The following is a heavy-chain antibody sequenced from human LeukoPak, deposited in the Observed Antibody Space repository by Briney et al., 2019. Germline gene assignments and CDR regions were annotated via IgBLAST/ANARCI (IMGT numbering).Heavy chain of an antibody. Sequence: ASVKVSCKASGGTFSSYAISWVRQAPGQGLEWMGGIIPIFGTANYAQKFQGRVTITADESTSTAYMELSSLRSEDTAVYYCAREAHSGGWYRGDRYYFDYWGQGTLVTVSS. D-gene: IGHD6-19*01. J-gene: IGHJ4*02. CDR2: IIPIFGTA. CDR3: AREAHSGGWYRGDRYYFDY. V-gene: IGHV1-69*01. CDR1: GGTFSSYA.